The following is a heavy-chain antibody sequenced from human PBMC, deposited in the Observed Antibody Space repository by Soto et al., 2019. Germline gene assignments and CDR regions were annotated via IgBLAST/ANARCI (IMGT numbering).Heavy chain of an antibody. J-gene: IGHJ4*02. V-gene: IGHV4-59*01. CDR1: DGSITGYH. Sequence: ASETLSLTFNVSDGSITGYHWSWIRQPPGKGLEWIGYISDSGSTNYNPSLESRVTISVETSKNQISLNLIFVTAADTAVYYCAATPRYWGQGTLVTVSS. CDR2: ISDSGST. CDR3: AATPRY.